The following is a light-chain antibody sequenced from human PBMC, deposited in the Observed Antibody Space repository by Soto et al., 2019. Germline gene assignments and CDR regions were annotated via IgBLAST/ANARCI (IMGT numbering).Light chain of an antibody. J-gene: IGKJ2*01. CDR3: QQYNNWPPYT. CDR1: QSVSGN. CDR2: GAS. V-gene: IGKV3-15*01. Sequence: ENVLTQSPGTLSLSPGERATLSCRASQSVSGNYLAWYQHKPGQAPRLLIYGASTRATGIPARFSGSGSGTEFTLTISSLQSEDFAVYYCQQYNNWPPYTFGQGTKLEIK.